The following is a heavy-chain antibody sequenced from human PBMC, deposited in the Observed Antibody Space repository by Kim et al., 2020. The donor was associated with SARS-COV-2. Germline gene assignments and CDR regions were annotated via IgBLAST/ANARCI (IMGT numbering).Heavy chain of an antibody. CDR2: IYHRGST. J-gene: IGHJ4*02. CDR1: GGYINTSHYY. D-gene: IGHD3-16*01. V-gene: IGHV4-39*01. CDR3: ARRTEAGGYFDF. Sequence: PETLSLTCSVSGGYINTSHYYWAWIRQPPGKGLEWIGTIYHRGSTYYNPSLKSRVTISVDTSRNQFSLKLASVTAADPAVYYCARRTEAGGYFDFWGQG.